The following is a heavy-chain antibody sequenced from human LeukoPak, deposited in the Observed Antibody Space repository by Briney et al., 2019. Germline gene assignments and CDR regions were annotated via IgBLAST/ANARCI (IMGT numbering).Heavy chain of an antibody. J-gene: IGHJ4*02. CDR2: IYHSGST. CDR1: GYSISSGYY. Sequence: PSETLSLTCTVSGYSISSGYYWGWIRQPPGKGLEWIGSIYHSGSTYYNPSLKSRVTISVDTSKNQFSLKLSSVTAADTAVYYCAREGSRLLWFGERDYYFDYWGQGTLVTVSS. V-gene: IGHV4-38-2*02. D-gene: IGHD3-10*01. CDR3: AREGSRLLWFGERDYYFDY.